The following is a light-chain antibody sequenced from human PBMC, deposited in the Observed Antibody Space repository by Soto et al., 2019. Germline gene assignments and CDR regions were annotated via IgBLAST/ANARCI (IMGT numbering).Light chain of an antibody. CDR3: QQYNGWPPYT. CDR2: GAS. J-gene: IGKJ2*01. Sequence: EIVMTQSPATLSVSPGERATLACRASQSVSSNLAWYQQQPGQAPRLLIYGASTRAAGIPARFSGSGSGTEFTLTISSLQSEDFAVYYCQQYNGWPPYTFGQGTKLEIK. V-gene: IGKV3-15*01. CDR1: QSVSSN.